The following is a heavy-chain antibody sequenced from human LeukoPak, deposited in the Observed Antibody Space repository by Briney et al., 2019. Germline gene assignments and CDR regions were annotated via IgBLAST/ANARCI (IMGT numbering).Heavy chain of an antibody. Sequence: PGGSLRLSCAASGFTFSNYAMSWVRQAPGKGLEWVVHIKSKSDGGTTDYAAPVKGRFTISRDDSRNTLYLQMSSLKTEDTAVYYCTTFTDYYHNSGDDFWGQGTLVTVSS. CDR1: GFTFSNYA. D-gene: IGHD3-22*01. CDR3: TTFTDYYHNSGDDF. CDR2: IKSKSDGGTT. J-gene: IGHJ4*02. V-gene: IGHV3-15*01.